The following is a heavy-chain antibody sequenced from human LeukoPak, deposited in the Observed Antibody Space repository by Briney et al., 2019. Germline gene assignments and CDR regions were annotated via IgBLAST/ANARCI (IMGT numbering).Heavy chain of an antibody. D-gene: IGHD6-19*01. Sequence: ASVKVSCKASGYTFTGYYMHWVRQAPGQGLEWMGWINPNNGGTNYAQKFQGRVTMTRDTSITTAYMELSRLSSDDTAVYYCARDSYSSGADFDYWGQGTLVTVSS. CDR2: INPNNGGT. V-gene: IGHV1-2*02. J-gene: IGHJ4*02. CDR1: GYTFTGYY. CDR3: ARDSYSSGADFDY.